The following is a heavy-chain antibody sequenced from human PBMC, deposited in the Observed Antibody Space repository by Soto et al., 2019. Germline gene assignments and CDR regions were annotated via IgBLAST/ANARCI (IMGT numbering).Heavy chain of an antibody. CDR2: IIPIFGTA. J-gene: IGHJ6*02. CDR1: GGTFSSYA. V-gene: IGHV1-69*06. CDR3: ASSSRPDHYYYCMDV. D-gene: IGHD6-6*01. Sequence: QVQLVQSGAEVKKPGSSVKVSCKASGGTFSSYAISWVRQAPGQGLEWMGGIIPIFGTANYAQKFQGSVTITADNATSKASMELSSLRSKDTAGYYCASSSRPDHYYYCMDVWGQGTTLTVSS.